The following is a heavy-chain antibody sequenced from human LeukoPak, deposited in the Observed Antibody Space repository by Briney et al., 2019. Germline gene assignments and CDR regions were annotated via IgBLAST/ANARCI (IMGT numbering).Heavy chain of an antibody. CDR1: GFNFRSYW. V-gene: IGHV3-74*01. J-gene: IGHJ4*02. CDR2: IKGDASST. Sequence: GGSLKLSWAASGFNFRSYWMYWVRKVPGKGLVWVSGIKGDASSTTYADSVKGRFTISRDNAKNTVYLQMNSLRVEDTALYYCARDLRVGGWGQGTLVTVSS. D-gene: IGHD3-16*01. CDR3: ARDLRVGG.